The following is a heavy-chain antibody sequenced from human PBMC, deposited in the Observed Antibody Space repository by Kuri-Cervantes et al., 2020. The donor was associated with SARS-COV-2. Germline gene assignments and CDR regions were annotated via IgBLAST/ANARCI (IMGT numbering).Heavy chain of an antibody. CDR1: GFTFSSYA. D-gene: IGHD3-22*01. CDR3: TTSMIVSAAHYFDY. Sequence: GESLKISCAASGFTFSSYAMHWIRQSPGKGLEWVSCIDGYSPYIHYADSVKGRFTISRDNAKSSVFLQMNSLRAEDTAVYYCTTSMIVSAAHYFDYWGQGILVTVSS. J-gene: IGHJ4*02. CDR2: IDGYSPYI. V-gene: IGHV3-21*01.